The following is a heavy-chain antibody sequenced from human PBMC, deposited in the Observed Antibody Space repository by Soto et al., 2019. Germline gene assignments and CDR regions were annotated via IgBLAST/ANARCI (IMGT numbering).Heavy chain of an antibody. V-gene: IGHV4-39*01. J-gene: IGHJ3*02. CDR1: GGSISSSSYY. D-gene: IGHD2-2*01. CDR2: IYYSWST. Sequence: QLQLQESGPGLVKPSETLSLTCTVSGGSISSSSYYWGWIRQPPGKGLEWIGSIYYSWSTYYNPSLKSRVTISVDTSKNQFSLKLSSVTAADTAVYYCARLKYCSSTSCYAGLAVDAFDIWGQGTMVTVSS. CDR3: ARLKYCSSTSCYAGLAVDAFDI.